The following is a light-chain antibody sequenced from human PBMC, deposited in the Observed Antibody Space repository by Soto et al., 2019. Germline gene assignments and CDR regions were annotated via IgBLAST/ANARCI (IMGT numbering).Light chain of an antibody. Sequence: EIVLTQSPGTLSWSPGERATLSCRAGQRVSSGYLAWYQQTPVQAPRLLLHRASSRPPGIPDRFSGSGSATHPTLTTTRLEPEDFAVYSCQQYASSSTLRQGPRLEIK. CDR1: QRVSSGY. V-gene: IGKV3-20*01. CDR3: QQYASSST. J-gene: IGKJ5*01. CDR2: RAS.